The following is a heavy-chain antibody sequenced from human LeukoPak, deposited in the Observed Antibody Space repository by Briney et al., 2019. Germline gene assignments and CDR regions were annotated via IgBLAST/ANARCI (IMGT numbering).Heavy chain of an antibody. D-gene: IGHD3-9*01. CDR3: ARDSDMYYDILTGHYWYFDL. CDR1: GYTFSSYW. V-gene: IGHV3-7*01. CDR2: IKQDGSEK. J-gene: IGHJ2*01. Sequence: PGGYLRLSCAASGYTFSSYWMSWVRQPPGKGLEWVANIKQDGSEKYYVDSVKGRFTISRDNAKNSLYLQMNSLRAEDTAVYYCARDSDMYYDILTGHYWYFDLWGRGTLVTVSS.